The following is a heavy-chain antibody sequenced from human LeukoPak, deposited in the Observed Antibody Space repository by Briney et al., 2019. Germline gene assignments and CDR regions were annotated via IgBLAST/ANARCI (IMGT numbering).Heavy chain of an antibody. CDR2: IHPSGST. CDR3: ARRPRNSGTYDGPSGLDY. Sequence: SETLSLTCTVSGDSISNYFWSWIRQPAGKGLEWIGRIHPSGSTNYNPSLKSRVTLSVDTSKNQFSLKLSSVTATDTAMYYCARRPRNSGTYDGPSGLDYWGQGTPVTVSS. V-gene: IGHV4-4*07. CDR1: GDSISNYF. J-gene: IGHJ4*02. D-gene: IGHD1-26*01.